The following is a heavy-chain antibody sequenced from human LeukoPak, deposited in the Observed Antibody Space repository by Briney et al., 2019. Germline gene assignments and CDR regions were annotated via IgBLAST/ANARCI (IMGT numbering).Heavy chain of an antibody. V-gene: IGHV3-23*01. J-gene: IGHJ4*02. D-gene: IGHD2-2*01. CDR1: GFTFSSYA. CDR2: ISGSGGST. Sequence: PGGSLRLSRAASGFTFSSYAMSWVRQAPGKGLEWVSAISGSGGSTYYADSVKGRSTISRDNSKNTLYLQMDSLRVEDTAMYYCVKDGVQAVPAWGQGTLVTVSS. CDR3: VKDGVQAVPA.